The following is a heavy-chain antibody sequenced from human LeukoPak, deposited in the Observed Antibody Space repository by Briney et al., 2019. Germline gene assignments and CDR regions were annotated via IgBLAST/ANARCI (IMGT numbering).Heavy chain of an antibody. D-gene: IGHD3-22*01. CDR2: IIPIFGTA. CDR1: GGTFSSYA. Sequence: SVRVSCKASGGTFSSYAISWVRQAPGQGLEWMGGIIPIFGTANYAQKFQGRVTTTTDESTSTAYMELSSLRSEDTAVYYCARGLGNYYYDSSGYDAFDIWGQRTMVTLSS. J-gene: IGHJ3*02. CDR3: ARGLGNYYYDSSGYDAFDI. V-gene: IGHV1-69*05.